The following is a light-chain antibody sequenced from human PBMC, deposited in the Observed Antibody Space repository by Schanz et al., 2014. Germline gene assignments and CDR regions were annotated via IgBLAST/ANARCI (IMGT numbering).Light chain of an antibody. CDR2: GAS. J-gene: IGKJ1*01. CDR3: QQYGSSPWT. V-gene: IGKV3-20*01. Sequence: EIVMTQFPATLSVSPGESATLSCRASQSVGSNLAWYQQKPGQAPRLLIYGASSRATGIPDRFSGSGSGTDFTLTISRLEPEDFAVYYCQQYGSSPWTFGQGTKVEIK. CDR1: QSVGSN.